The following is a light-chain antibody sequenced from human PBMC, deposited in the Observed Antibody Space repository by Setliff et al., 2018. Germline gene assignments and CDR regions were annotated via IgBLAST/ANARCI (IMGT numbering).Light chain of an antibody. Sequence: QFALPQPASVSGSPGQSITISCTGTSSDIGNYDLVSWYQHAPGEAPKLLIYEVSERPSGVSNRFSGSKSGNTASLTISGLQAEDGADYSCCSYAGNSLYVFGTGTKATVL. CDR3: CSYAGNSLYV. CDR1: SSDIGNYDL. J-gene: IGLJ1*01. V-gene: IGLV2-23*02. CDR2: EVS.